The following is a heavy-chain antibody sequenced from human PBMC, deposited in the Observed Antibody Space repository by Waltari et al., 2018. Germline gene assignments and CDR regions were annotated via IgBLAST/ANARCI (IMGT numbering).Heavy chain of an antibody. CDR3: ARFLGGTHYVAVFDYAMDV. D-gene: IGHD3-3*01. CDR1: GFTFNAYW. Sequence: HLEESGGALVQPGGSLRLSCAVPGFTFNAYWMTWVSQAPGSGLGLLTNRNQDGSAHYFVDLWKGRLTVARDNAKNSFSLQMNSLRDEDTAAYYWARFLGGTHYVAVFDYAMDVWGQGTTVTVSS. V-gene: IGHV3-7*03. CDR2: RNQDGSAH. J-gene: IGHJ6*02.